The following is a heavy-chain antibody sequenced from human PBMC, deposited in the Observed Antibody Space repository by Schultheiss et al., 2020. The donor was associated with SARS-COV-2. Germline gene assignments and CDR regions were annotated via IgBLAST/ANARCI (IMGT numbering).Heavy chain of an antibody. J-gene: IGHJ5*02. Sequence: ASVKVSCKVSGYTLTELSMHWVRQAPGKGLEWMGGFDPEDGETIYAQKFQGRVTMTEDTSTSTAYMELSRLRSDDTAVYYCARDRGLLPGFDPWGQGTLVTVSS. CDR2: FDPEDGET. D-gene: IGHD6-19*01. CDR1: GYTLTELS. V-gene: IGHV1-24*01. CDR3: ARDRGLLPGFDP.